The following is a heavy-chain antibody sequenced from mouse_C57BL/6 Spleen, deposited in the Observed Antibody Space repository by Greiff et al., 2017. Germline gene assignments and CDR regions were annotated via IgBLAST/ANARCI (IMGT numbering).Heavy chain of an antibody. Sequence: VQLQQSGPGLVQPSQSLSITCTVSGFSLTSYGVHWVRQSPGKGLEWLGVIWSGGSTDYNAAFISRLSISKDNSKSQVFFKMNSLQADDTAIYYCARGHYYGSRDWYFDVWGTGTTVTVSS. J-gene: IGHJ1*03. CDR2: IWSGGST. CDR1: GFSLTSYG. V-gene: IGHV2-2*01. CDR3: ARGHYYGSRDWYFDV. D-gene: IGHD1-1*01.